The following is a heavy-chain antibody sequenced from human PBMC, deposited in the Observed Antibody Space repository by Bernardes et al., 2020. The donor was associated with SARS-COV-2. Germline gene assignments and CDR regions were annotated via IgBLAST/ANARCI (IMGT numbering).Heavy chain of an antibody. CDR1: GFTFSSSA. D-gene: IGHD1-7*01. J-gene: IGHJ4*02. V-gene: IGHV3-30-3*01. CDR3: TRGLELELITWFDY. Sequence: GGSLRLSRTASGFTFSSSAMHWVRQAPGKGPEWVAVISNDGSIKYYTDSVKGRFTISRDNSKNTLYLLMNSLRTDDTAVYYFTRGLELELITWFDYWGQGTLVTVSS. CDR2: ISNDGSIK.